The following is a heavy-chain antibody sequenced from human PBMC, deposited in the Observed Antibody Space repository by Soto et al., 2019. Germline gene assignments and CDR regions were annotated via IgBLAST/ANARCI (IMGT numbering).Heavy chain of an antibody. CDR3: ASGGRSYCSGGSCYDLGDY. Sequence: PSETLSLTCTVSGGSISSYYWSWIRQPPGKGLEWIGYIYYSGSTNYNPSLKSRVTISVDTSKNQFSLKLSSVTAADTAVYYCASGGRSYCSGGSCYDLGDYWGQGTLVTVS. CDR2: IYYSGST. V-gene: IGHV4-59*01. CDR1: GGSISSYY. J-gene: IGHJ4*02. D-gene: IGHD2-15*01.